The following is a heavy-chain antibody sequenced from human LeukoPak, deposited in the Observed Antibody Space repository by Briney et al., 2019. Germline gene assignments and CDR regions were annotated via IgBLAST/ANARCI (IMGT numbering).Heavy chain of an antibody. CDR1: GGSFSGYY. J-gene: IGHJ4*02. D-gene: IGHD3-22*01. V-gene: IGHV4-39*01. CDR2: IYYSGST. Sequence: SETLSLTCAVYGGSFSGYYWGWIRQPPGKGLEWIGSIYYSGSTYYNPSLKSRVTISVEPSKNQLSLKLSSVTAADTAVYYCARLKVVVISIDYWGRGTLVTVSS. CDR3: ARLKVVVISIDY.